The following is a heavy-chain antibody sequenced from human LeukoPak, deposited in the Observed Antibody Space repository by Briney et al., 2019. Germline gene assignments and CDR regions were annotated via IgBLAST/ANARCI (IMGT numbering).Heavy chain of an antibody. CDR3: ASAVMDSSGYCHDY. CDR2: IYYSGST. D-gene: IGHD3-22*01. Sequence: PGGSLRLSCVASGFTFSNYAMSWVRQAPGKGLEWIGYIYYSGSTNYNPSLKSRVTILIDTSKNQFSLKLSSVTAADTAVYYCASAVMDSSGYCHDYWGQGTLVTVSS. CDR1: GFTFSNYA. J-gene: IGHJ4*02. V-gene: IGHV4-59*01.